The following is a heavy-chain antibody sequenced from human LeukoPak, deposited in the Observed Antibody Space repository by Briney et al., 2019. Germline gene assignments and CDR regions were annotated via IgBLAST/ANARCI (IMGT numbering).Heavy chain of an antibody. CDR2: ISSSSSYI. V-gene: IGHV3-21*01. D-gene: IGHD1-26*01. CDR1: GFTFSSYN. CDR3: ARDLSVGAKPDLGFDY. Sequence: GGSLRLSCAASGFTFSSYNMNWVRQAPGKGLEWVSSISSSSSYIYYADSMKGRFTISRDNAKNSLYLQMNSLRAVDTAIYYCARDLSVGAKPDLGFDYWGQGTLVTVSS. J-gene: IGHJ4*02.